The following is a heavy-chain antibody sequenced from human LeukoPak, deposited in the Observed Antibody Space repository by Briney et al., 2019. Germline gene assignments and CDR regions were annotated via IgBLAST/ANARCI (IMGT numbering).Heavy chain of an antibody. D-gene: IGHD2-21*02. Sequence: GGSLRLSCAASGFDFKIYTMNWIRQAPGKGLEWVAYIDRNSDYIYYADSVQGRFTISRDNAKNSLYLQMNSLSVDDVGLYYCALTKAATATFEEYLDTWGQGTLVTVSS. J-gene: IGHJ4*02. CDR2: IDRNSDYI. CDR3: ALTKAATATFEEYLDT. V-gene: IGHV3-21*01. CDR1: GFDFKIYT.